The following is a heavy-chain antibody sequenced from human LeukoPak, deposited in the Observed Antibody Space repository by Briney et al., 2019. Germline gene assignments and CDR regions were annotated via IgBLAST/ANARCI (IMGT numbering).Heavy chain of an antibody. Sequence: GASVKVSCKASGYTFTSNYIHWVRQAPGQGLEWMGMIYPRDGSTSYAQKFQGRVTMTRDTATSTVHMELSGLRSEDTAVDYCARDQEGFDYWGQGTLVTVSS. J-gene: IGHJ4*02. V-gene: IGHV1-46*01. CDR1: GYTFTSNY. CDR2: IYPRDGST. CDR3: ARDQEGFDY.